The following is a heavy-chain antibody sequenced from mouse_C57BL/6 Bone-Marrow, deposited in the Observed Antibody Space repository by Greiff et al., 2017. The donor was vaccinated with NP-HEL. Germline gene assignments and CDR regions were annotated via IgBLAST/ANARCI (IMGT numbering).Heavy chain of an antibody. CDR1: GYTFTSYW. J-gene: IGHJ3*01. CDR2: IDPSDSYT. CDR3: ARSAYYGYYTWFAY. D-gene: IGHD2-10*01. V-gene: IGHV1-69*01. Sequence: QVQLQQPGAELVMPGASVKLSCKASGYTFTSYWMHWVKQRPGQGLEWIGEIDPSDSYTNYNQKFKGKSTLTVDKSSSTAYMQLSSLTSEDSAVYDCARSAYYGYYTWFAYWGQGTLVTVSA.